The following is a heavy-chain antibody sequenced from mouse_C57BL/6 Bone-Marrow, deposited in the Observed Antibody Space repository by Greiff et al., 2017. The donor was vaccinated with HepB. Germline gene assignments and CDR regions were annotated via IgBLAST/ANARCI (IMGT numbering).Heavy chain of an antibody. CDR3: AIPYGSSPYAMDY. D-gene: IGHD1-1*01. V-gene: IGHV1-52*01. CDR2: IDPSDSET. Sequence: QVQLKQPGAELVRPGSSVKLSCKASGYTFTSYWMHWVKQRPIQGLEWIGNIDPSDSETHYNQKFKDKATLTVDKSSSTAYMQLSSLTSEDSAVYYCAIPYGSSPYAMDYWGQGTSVTVSS. CDR1: GYTFTSYW. J-gene: IGHJ4*01.